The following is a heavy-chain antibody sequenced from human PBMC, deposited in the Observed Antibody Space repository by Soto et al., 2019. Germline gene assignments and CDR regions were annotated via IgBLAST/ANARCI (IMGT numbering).Heavy chain of an antibody. CDR2: IRSKAYGGTT. Sequence: LRLSCTASGFTFGDYAMSWFRQAPGKGLEWVGFIRSKAYGGTTEYAASVKGRFTTSRDDSKSIAYLQMNSLKTEDTAVYYCSRARVVPAAIRYWGQGTLVTVSS. CDR1: GFTFGDYA. D-gene: IGHD2-2*01. V-gene: IGHV3-49*03. CDR3: SRARVVPAAIRY. J-gene: IGHJ4*02.